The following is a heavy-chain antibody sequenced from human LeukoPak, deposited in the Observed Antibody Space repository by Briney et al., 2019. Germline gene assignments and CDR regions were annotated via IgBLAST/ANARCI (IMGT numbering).Heavy chain of an antibody. V-gene: IGHV3-30-3*01. CDR2: ISYDGSNK. Sequence: GGSLRLSCAASGFTFSSYAMHWVRQAPGKGLEWVAVISYDGSNKYYADSVKGRFTISRDNSKNTLYLQMNSLRAEDTAVYYCARPLQSAWAFDIWGQGAMVTVSS. J-gene: IGHJ3*02. CDR3: ARPLQSAWAFDI. CDR1: GFTFSSYA.